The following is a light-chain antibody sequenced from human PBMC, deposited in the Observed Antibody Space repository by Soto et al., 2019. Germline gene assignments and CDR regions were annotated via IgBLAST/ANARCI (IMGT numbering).Light chain of an antibody. CDR3: MQALQTRVTPT. CDR1: QSLLHSNGYNY. CDR2: LNS. Sequence: DIVMTQSPLSLPVTPGEPASISCRSSQSLLHSNGYNYLDWYLQNPGQPPQLLIYLNSYRAPGVSDRFSVRGSGTDFTLRISRVEAEDVGIYYCMQALQTRVTPTFGGGTKVEIK. J-gene: IGKJ4*01. V-gene: IGKV2-28*01.